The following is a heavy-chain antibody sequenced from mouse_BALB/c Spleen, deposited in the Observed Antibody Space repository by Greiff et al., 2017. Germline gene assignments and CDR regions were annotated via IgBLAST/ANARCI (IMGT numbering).Heavy chain of an antibody. CDR2: ISSGSSTI. V-gene: IGHV5-17*02. Sequence: EVKVVESGGGLVQPGGSRKLSCAASGFTFSSFGMHWVRQAPEKGLEWVAYISSGSSTIYYADTVKGRFTISRDNPKNTLFLQMTSLRSEDTAMYYCAREERAWFAYWGQGTLVTVSA. CDR1: GFTFSSFG. J-gene: IGHJ3*01. CDR3: AREERAWFAY.